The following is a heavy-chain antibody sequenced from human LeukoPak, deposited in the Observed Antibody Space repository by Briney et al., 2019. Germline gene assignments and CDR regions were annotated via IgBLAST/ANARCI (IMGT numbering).Heavy chain of an antibody. CDR1: SGSFSGYY. CDR2: INHSGST. D-gene: IGHD3-22*01. J-gene: IGHJ6*02. CDR3: ARGKEDTMIVVVITRTPSYGMDV. V-gene: IGHV4-34*01. Sequence: SETLSLTCAVYSGSFSGYYWSWIRQPPGKGLEWIGEINHSGSTNYNPSLKSRVTISVDTSKNQFSLKLSSVTAADTAVYYCARGKEDTMIVVVITRTPSYGMDVWGQGTTVTVSS.